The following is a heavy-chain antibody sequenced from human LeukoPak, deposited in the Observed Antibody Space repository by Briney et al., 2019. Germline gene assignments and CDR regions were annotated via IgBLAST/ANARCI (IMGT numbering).Heavy chain of an antibody. D-gene: IGHD2-15*01. V-gene: IGHV4-34*01. CDR1: GGSFSGYF. J-gene: IGHJ3*02. CDR3: ARAGYCSGGSCYSDVFDM. Sequence: PSETLSLTCAVYGGSFSGYFLNWIRQPPGKGLEWIGESNHSGTSNFNSSFKSRVTISVDTSKNQFSLKLNSVTAADTAVYYCARAGYCSGGSCYSDVFDMWGQGTMVTVSS. CDR2: SNHSGTS.